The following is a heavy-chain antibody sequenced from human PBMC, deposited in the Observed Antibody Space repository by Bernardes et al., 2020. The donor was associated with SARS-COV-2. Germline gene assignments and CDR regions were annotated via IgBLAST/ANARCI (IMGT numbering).Heavy chain of an antibody. J-gene: IGHJ6*02. CDR1: GYNFASYW. CDR2: LYPGDSDT. D-gene: IGHD2-8*01. CDR3: AKLGADLTMVESYGLDV. V-gene: IGHV5-51*01. Sequence: GESLKISCKGSGYNFASYWIAWVRQRPGKGLEWMGILYPGDSDTRYSPSFQGQVTISADKSINTAYLQWSSLKASDTAMYYCAKLGADLTMVESYGLDVWGQGTTVLVSS.